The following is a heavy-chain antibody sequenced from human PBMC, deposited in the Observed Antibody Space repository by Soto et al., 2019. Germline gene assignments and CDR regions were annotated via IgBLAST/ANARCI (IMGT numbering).Heavy chain of an antibody. CDR2: ISGSGGST. D-gene: IGHD3-16*02. J-gene: IGHJ3*02. V-gene: IGHV3-23*01. CDR3: AKHKFFGGVIWGSGAFDI. CDR1: GFTFSSYA. Sequence: EVQLLESGGGLVQPGGSLRLSCAASGFTFSSYAMSWVRQAPGKGLEWVSAISGSGGSTYYADSVKGRFTIPRDNSKNTLYLQMNSLRAEDTAVYYCAKHKFFGGVIWGSGAFDIWGQGTMVTVSS.